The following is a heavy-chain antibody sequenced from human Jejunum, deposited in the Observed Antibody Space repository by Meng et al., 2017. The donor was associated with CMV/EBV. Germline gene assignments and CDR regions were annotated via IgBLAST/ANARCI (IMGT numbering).Heavy chain of an antibody. J-gene: IGHJ4*02. CDR3: ARLSDS. V-gene: IGHV3-23*01. CDR1: GFTFSSHS. D-gene: IGHD2-15*01. Sequence: LSLSCSASGFTFSSHSMRWVRQAPGTGLKLVASITGSGGNTYYADSVKGRFTISRDNSKNTLYLQMNSLRADDTAVYYCARLSDSWGQGTLVTVSS. CDR2: ITGSGGNT.